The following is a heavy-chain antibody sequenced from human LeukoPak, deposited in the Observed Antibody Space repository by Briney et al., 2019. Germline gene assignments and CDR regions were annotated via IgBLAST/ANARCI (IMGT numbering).Heavy chain of an antibody. D-gene: IGHD3-22*01. J-gene: IGHJ5*02. CDR1: GGTFSSYA. CDR3: ARDLEYYYDSSGYFDP. CDR2: ISAYNGNT. V-gene: IGHV1-18*01. Sequence: ASVKVSCKAPGGTFSSYAISWVRQAPGQGLEWMGWISAYNGNTNYAQKLQGRVTMTTDTSTSTAYMELRSLRSDDTAVYYCARDLEYYYDSSGYFDPWGQGTLVTVSS.